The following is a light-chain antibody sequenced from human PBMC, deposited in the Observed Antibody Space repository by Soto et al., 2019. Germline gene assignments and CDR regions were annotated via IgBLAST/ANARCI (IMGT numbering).Light chain of an antibody. J-gene: IGKJ1*01. Sequence: EVELTQSPGTLSLSPGERATLSCRASQSVSSSHLAWYQQKRGQAPRLLIYDTSTRATGIPDRFSGSGSGTDFILTISRLEPEDFAVYHCQQYGASPRTFGQGTKVEVK. V-gene: IGKV3-20*01. CDR1: QSVSSSH. CDR2: DTS. CDR3: QQYGASPRT.